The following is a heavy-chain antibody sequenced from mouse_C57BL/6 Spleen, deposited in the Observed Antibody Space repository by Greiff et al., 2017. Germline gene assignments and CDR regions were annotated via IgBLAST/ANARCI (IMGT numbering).Heavy chain of an antibody. CDR3: ARSGGYFDY. Sequence: VQLQQSGPELVKPGASVKISCKASGYAFSSSWMNWVQQRPGKGLEWIGRIYPGDGDTNYNGKFKGKATLTADKSSSTAYMQLSSLTSEDSAVYFCARSGGYFDYWGQGTTLTVSS. CDR1: GYAFSSSW. V-gene: IGHV1-82*01. CDR2: IYPGDGDT. D-gene: IGHD3-1*01. J-gene: IGHJ2*01.